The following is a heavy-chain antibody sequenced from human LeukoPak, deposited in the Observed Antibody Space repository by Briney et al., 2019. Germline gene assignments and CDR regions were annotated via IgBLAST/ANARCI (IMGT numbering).Heavy chain of an antibody. D-gene: IGHD6-6*01. V-gene: IGHV4-59*11. J-gene: IGHJ4*02. Sequence: PSETLSLTCTVSGDSITSHYWSWIRQPPGKGLEWIGYLHYRGNTNHNSSLKSRMTISLDTSRNQFSLRLGSVTAADTAIYFCARESSTSQTNLFDSWGQGTLVTVSS. CDR3: ARESSTSQTNLFDS. CDR2: LHYRGNT. CDR1: GDSITSHY.